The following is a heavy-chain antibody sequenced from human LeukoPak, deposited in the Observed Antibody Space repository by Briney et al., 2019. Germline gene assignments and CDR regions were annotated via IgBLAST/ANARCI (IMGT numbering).Heavy chain of an antibody. Sequence: GGSLRLSCAASGFTFSSYAMHWVRQAPGKGLEWVAVISYDGSNKYYADSVKGRFTISRDNSKNTLYLQMNSLRAEDTAVYYCARGYPAVGTRSGTDWLLPGNYWGQGTLVTVSS. CDR1: GFTFSSYA. CDR3: ARGYPAVGTRSGTDWLLPGNY. CDR2: ISYDGSNK. V-gene: IGHV3-30*04. D-gene: IGHD3-9*01. J-gene: IGHJ4*02.